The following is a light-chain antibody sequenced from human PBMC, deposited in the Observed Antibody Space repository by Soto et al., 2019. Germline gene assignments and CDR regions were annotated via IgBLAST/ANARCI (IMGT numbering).Light chain of an antibody. Sequence: QSVLTQPPSASGTPGQRVTISCSGSSSNIGSNTVNWFQQLPGTAPKLLIYSDNQRPSGVPDRLSGSKSGTSASLAISGLQSADEADYYCAAWDDSLNGHVVFGGGTQLTVL. J-gene: IGLJ2*01. V-gene: IGLV1-44*01. CDR2: SDN. CDR3: AAWDDSLNGHVV. CDR1: SSNIGSNT.